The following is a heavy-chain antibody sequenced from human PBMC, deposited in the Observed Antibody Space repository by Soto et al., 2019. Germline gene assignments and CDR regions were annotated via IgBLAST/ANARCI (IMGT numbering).Heavy chain of an antibody. V-gene: IGHV4-59*11. D-gene: IGHD7-27*01. J-gene: IGHJ4*02. CDR2: IYYNGNT. Sequence: QVQLQASGPGLVTPSETLSLTCSVSGGAISTHYWSWIRQPPGKGLEWIGYIYYNGNTNYYPSLKSLVTLSGDPSRNQVSLKLTTVTAADTAVYYCTRANWYSEYWGQGTLVNVSS. CDR3: TRANWYSEY. CDR1: GGAISTHY.